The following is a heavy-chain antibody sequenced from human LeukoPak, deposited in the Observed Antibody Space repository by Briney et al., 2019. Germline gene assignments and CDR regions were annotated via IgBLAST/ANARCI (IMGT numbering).Heavy chain of an antibody. CDR1: GGSISSYY. V-gene: IGHV4-59*08. Sequence: PSETLSLTCTVSGGSISSYYWSWIRQPPGKGLEWIGYIYYSGSTNYNPSLKGRVTISVDTSKNQFSLKLSSVTAADTAVYYCARLPYYYMDVWGKGTTVTVSS. CDR2: IYYSGST. J-gene: IGHJ6*03. CDR3: ARLPYYYMDV.